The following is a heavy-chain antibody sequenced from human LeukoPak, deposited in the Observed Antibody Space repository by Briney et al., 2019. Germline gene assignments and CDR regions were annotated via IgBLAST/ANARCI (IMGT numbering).Heavy chain of an antibody. J-gene: IGHJ4*02. CDR3: ARGLYRHGDYVG. D-gene: IGHD4-17*01. V-gene: IGHV1-46*01. Sequence: ASVKVSCKASGYTFTSYYMHWVRQAPGQGLEWMGIINPSGGSTSYAQKFQGRVTMARDMSTSTVYMELSSLRSEDTAVYYCARGLYRHGDYVGWGQGTLVTVSS. CDR2: INPSGGST. CDR1: GYTFTSYY.